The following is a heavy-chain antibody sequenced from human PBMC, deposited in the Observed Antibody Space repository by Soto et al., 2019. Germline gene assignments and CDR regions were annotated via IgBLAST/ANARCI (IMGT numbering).Heavy chain of an antibody. J-gene: IGHJ4*02. V-gene: IGHV1-3*01. D-gene: IGHD2-21*02. CDR3: ARNSYISGDDDSYYFDY. Sequence: ASVKVSCKASGYTFTRYAMHWVRQAPGQRPEWMGWINPGNGDTKYSEKLQGRVTFARDTSASTTYMELSSLRSEDTAMYYCARNSYISGDDDSYYFDYWGQGTPVTVPQ. CDR1: GYTFTRYA. CDR2: INPGNGDT.